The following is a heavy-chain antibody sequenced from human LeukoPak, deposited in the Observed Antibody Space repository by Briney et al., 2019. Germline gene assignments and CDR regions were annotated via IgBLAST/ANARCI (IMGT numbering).Heavy chain of an antibody. V-gene: IGHV3-21*01. D-gene: IGHD6-19*01. CDR2: ISSSSSYI. J-gene: IGHJ4*02. CDR3: ARLQAVAGFFDY. Sequence: GGSLRLSCAASGLTFSSYSMNWVRQAPGKGLEWVSSISSSSSYIYYADSVKGRFTISRDNAKNSLYLQMNSLRAEDTAVYYCARLQAVAGFFDYWGQGTLVTVSS. CDR1: GLTFSSYS.